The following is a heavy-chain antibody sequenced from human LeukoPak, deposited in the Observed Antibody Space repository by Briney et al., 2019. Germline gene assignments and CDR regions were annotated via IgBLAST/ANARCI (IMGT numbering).Heavy chain of an antibody. D-gene: IGHD2-2*02. Sequence: GGSLRLSCAAAGFTFSGFEMNWVRQAPGKGLEWVSYSSSSGSTIYYADSVKGRFTVSRDNAKNSLYLQMNSLRAEDTAVYYCARDPGHCSSTSCYKFFDYWGQGTLVTVSS. J-gene: IGHJ4*02. CDR2: SSSSGSTI. CDR3: ARDPGHCSSTSCYKFFDY. CDR1: GFTFSGFE. V-gene: IGHV3-48*03.